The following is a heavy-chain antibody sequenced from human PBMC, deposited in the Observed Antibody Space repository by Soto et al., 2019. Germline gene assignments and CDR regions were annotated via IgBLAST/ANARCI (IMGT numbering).Heavy chain of an antibody. CDR1: GFTFSTYA. V-gene: IGHV3-23*01. Sequence: EVQLLESGGGLVQPGGSLRLSCVASGFTFSTYAMSWVHQAPGKGLEWVSGISGSDDTTYYADSVKGRFTVSRDSSKNTLYLQMNSLRAEDTAVYYCAKGVGARRYYFDCWGQGTLVTVSS. J-gene: IGHJ4*02. CDR2: ISGSDDTT. CDR3: AKGVGARRYYFDC. D-gene: IGHD1-26*01.